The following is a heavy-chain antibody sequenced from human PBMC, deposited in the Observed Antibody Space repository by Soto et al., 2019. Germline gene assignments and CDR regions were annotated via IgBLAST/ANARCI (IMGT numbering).Heavy chain of an antibody. V-gene: IGHV3-74*01. CDR2: ISGDGSTT. J-gene: IGHJ2*01. Sequence: EVQLVESGGGSVQPGGSLRLSCAASGFTFSSHWMHWVRQAPGKGLVWVSRISGDGSTTDYADQVKGRFTISRDNAKTKLYLQIKHLRAEDTAVYYCATERGYGDWYLDHWGRGTQVTVSS. CDR1: GFTFSSHW. D-gene: IGHD4-17*01. CDR3: ATERGYGDWYLDH.